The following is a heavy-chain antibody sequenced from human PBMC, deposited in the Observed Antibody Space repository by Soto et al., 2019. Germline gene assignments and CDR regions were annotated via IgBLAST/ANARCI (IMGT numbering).Heavy chain of an antibody. CDR2: IYPGDSDI. CDR3: ARQPSNGQWSV. Sequence: GESLKISFKGSGYSFTSFWIGWVRQMPGKGLEWVAIIYPGDSDIRYSPSFQGQVTISADKSISTAYLQWSSLKASDTAMYYCARQPSNGQWSVWGQGTTVTVSS. CDR1: GYSFTSFW. D-gene: IGHD6-19*01. V-gene: IGHV5-51*01. J-gene: IGHJ6*02.